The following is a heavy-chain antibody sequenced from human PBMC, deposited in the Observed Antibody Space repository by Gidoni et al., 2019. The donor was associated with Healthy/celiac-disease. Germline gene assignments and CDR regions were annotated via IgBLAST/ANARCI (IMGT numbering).Heavy chain of an antibody. D-gene: IGHD6-6*01. CDR3: AKQPASIAARRPAFDI. CDR2: ISGSGGST. V-gene: IGHV3-23*01. Sequence: EVQLLESGGGLVQPGGSLILSCAASGFTFSSYAMSWVRQAPGKGLEWVSAISGSGGSTYYADSVKGRFTISRDNSKNTLYLQMNSLRAEDTAVYYCAKQPASIAARRPAFDIWGQGTMVTVSS. CDR1: GFTFSSYA. J-gene: IGHJ3*02.